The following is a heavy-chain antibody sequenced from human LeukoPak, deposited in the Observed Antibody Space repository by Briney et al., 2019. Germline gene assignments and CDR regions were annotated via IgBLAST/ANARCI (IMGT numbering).Heavy chain of an antibody. Sequence: GGSLRLSCAASGFTFSSYAMHWVRQAPGKGLEWVAVISYDESNKYYADSVKGRFTISRDNSKNTLYLQMNSLRAEDMAVYYCARDQDSSGYYHDYWGQGTLVTVSS. D-gene: IGHD3-22*01. CDR3: ARDQDSSGYYHDY. V-gene: IGHV3-30-3*01. CDR2: ISYDESNK. J-gene: IGHJ4*02. CDR1: GFTFSSYA.